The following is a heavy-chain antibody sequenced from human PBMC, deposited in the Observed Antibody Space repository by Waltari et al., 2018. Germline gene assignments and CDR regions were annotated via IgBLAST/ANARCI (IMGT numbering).Heavy chain of an antibody. Sequence: QVQLQESGPGLVKPSETLSLTCTVSGGSIRDYYWSWIRQPPGKGLDWIGYIYYSGSTNSNPSRKSRVTISVDTSKNQFSLKLTSVTAADTAVYYCARGGHWADYWGQGTLVTVSS. CDR1: GGSIRDYY. J-gene: IGHJ4*02. CDR2: IYYSGST. D-gene: IGHD7-27*01. V-gene: IGHV4-59*01. CDR3: ARGGHWADY.